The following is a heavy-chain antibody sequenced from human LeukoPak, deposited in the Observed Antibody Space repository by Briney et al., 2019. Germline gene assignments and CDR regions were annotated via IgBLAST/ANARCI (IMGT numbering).Heavy chain of an antibody. Sequence: ASVKVSCKTSGYSFTDYYMHWVRQAPGQGLEWMGWINPNSGGTSSAQKFQGRVTMTRDTSITTVYIEVSWLTSDDTAIYYCARADRLHGGPYLIGPWGQGTLVTVSS. D-gene: IGHD2-21*01. CDR1: GYSFTDYY. V-gene: IGHV1-2*02. J-gene: IGHJ5*02. CDR3: ARADRLHGGPYLIGP. CDR2: INPNSGGT.